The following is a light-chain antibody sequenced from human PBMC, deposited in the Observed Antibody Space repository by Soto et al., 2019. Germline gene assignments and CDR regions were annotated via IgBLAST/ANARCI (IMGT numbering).Light chain of an antibody. CDR3: SSYTSTSALGV. CDR1: RSDVGGYNY. Sequence: QSVLTQPASVSGSPGQSITISCTGTRSDVGGYNYVSWYQQHLGKAPKLIIYDVSNRPSGVSNRFSGSKSGNTASLTISGLQAEDEADYYCSSYTSTSALGVFGGGTKLTVL. V-gene: IGLV2-14*03. CDR2: DVS. J-gene: IGLJ3*02.